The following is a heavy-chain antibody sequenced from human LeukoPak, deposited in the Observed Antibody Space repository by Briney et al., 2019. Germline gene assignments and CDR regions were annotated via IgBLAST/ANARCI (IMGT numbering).Heavy chain of an antibody. J-gene: IGHJ6*03. Sequence: GGSLRLSCAASGFTFSSYSMNWVRQAPGKGLEWVSSISSSSSYIYYADSVKGRFTISRDKSKNTLYLQMNSLRAEDTAVYYCARVWKQQLPYYYYYYVDVWGKGTTVTVSS. CDR3: ARVWKQQLPYYYYYYVDV. CDR1: GFTFSSYS. V-gene: IGHV3-21*01. CDR2: ISSSSSYI. D-gene: IGHD6-13*01.